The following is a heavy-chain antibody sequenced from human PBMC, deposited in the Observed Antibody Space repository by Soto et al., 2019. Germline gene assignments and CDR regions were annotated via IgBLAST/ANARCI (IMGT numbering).Heavy chain of an antibody. Sequence: QLLESGGGLVQPGGSLRLSCAASGFTFSNYAMYWVRLAPGKGLEWVSTIVSSGGGTYYAGSVKGRFTISRDNSKRTLYLNMNSVGAEATAVYFCASTVPGSYGDPSAFDYWGQGTLVAVSS. CDR3: ASTVPGSYGDPSAFDY. J-gene: IGHJ4*02. D-gene: IGHD4-17*01. CDR2: IVSSGGGT. V-gene: IGHV3-23*01. CDR1: GFTFSNYA.